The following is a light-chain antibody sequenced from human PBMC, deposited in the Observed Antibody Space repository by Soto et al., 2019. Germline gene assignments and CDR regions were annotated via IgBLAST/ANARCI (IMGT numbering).Light chain of an antibody. CDR3: QTYDSSLSGSL. CDR1: SSNIGAGYD. Sequence: QSVLTQPPSVSGAQGQRVTISCTGSSSNIGAGYDVHWYQQLPGAAPKLLIHANSHRPSGVPDRFSGSRSGTSASLAITGLQGEDEADYFCQTYDSSLSGSLFGGGTKLTVL. J-gene: IGLJ3*02. V-gene: IGLV1-40*01. CDR2: ANS.